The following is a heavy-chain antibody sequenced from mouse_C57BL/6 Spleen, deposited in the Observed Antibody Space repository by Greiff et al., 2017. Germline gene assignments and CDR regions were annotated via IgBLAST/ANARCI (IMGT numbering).Heavy chain of an antibody. D-gene: IGHD1-1*01. CDR2: IHPNSGST. CDR3: ARETYGSFDY. Sequence: QVQLQQPGAELVKPGASVKFSCKASGYTFTSYWMHWVKQRPGQGLEWIGMIHPNSGSTNYNEKFKSKATLTVDRSSSTAYRQLSSLTSEDSAVYYCARETYGSFDYWGQGTTLTVSS. V-gene: IGHV1-64*01. CDR1: GYTFTSYW. J-gene: IGHJ2*01.